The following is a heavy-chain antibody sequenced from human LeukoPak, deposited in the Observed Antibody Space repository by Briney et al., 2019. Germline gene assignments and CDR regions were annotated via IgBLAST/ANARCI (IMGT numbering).Heavy chain of an antibody. D-gene: IGHD3-16*01. V-gene: IGHV4-34*01. Sequence: SETLSLTCAVYGGSFSGYYWSWIRQPPGMGLEWIGEINHSGSTNYNPSLKSRVTISVDTSKNQFSLKLSSVTAADTAVYYCARGSIGGSGPARYWGQGTLVTVSS. CDR2: INHSGST. J-gene: IGHJ4*02. CDR3: ARGSIGGSGPARY. CDR1: GGSFSGYY.